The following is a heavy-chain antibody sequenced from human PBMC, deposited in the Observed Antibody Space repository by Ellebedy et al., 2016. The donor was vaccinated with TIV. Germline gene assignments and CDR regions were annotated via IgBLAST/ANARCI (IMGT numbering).Heavy chain of an antibody. CDR2: FDPEDGRI. CDR3: AREIGRQAVADTP. V-gene: IGHV1-24*01. CDR1: GYSLNELS. J-gene: IGHJ5*02. D-gene: IGHD6-13*01. Sequence: ASVKVSXXVSGYSLNELSKHWVRQAPGKGLEWMGGFDPEDGRIFYAQRFQGRVTMTRDTSTRTVYMELSDLRSDDTAVYYCAREIGRQAVADTPWGQGTLVTVSS.